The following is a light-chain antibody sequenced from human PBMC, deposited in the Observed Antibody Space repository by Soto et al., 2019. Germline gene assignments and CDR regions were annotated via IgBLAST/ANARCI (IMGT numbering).Light chain of an antibody. V-gene: IGKV3-15*01. J-gene: IGKJ2*01. CDR1: ETLISY. Sequence: IVLTQSPATLSVSPGERVTLSCRASETLISYLAWYQQKPGQAPRLLIYGASTRATGVPARFSGSGSATDFILIISSLQYEYFAVYYCQCYSEWPFAVGQGTKLEI. CDR2: GAS. CDR3: QCYSEWPFA.